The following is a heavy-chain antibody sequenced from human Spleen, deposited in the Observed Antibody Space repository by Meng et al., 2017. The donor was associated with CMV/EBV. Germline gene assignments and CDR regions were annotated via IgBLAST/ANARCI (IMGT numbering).Heavy chain of an antibody. CDR1: GFTFSSYS. D-gene: IGHD3-16*01. Sequence: GESLKISCAASGFTFSSYSMNWVRQAPGKGLEWVSSITGSGDSIYYADSVKGRFTISRDNSKNTVYLQMNSLEREDTAVYYCARDHPRRFSGMDVWGQGTTVTVSS. CDR3: ARDHPRRFSGMDV. J-gene: IGHJ6*02. CDR2: ITGSGDSI. V-gene: IGHV3-23*01.